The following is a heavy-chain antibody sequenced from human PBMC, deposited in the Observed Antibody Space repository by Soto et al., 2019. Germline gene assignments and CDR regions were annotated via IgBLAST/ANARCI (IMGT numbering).Heavy chain of an antibody. D-gene: IGHD1-26*01. Sequence: SETLSLTCAVYGGSFTGNYRSWIRQPPGKGLEWIGEVNDSGSTNFNPSLKSRVTISVNTSKKQFTLKLTSVTAADTAVYYCATDSATSYFGMDVWGHGTTVTVSS. CDR3: ATDSATSYFGMDV. CDR2: VNDSGST. J-gene: IGHJ6*02. CDR1: GGSFTGNY. V-gene: IGHV4-34*01.